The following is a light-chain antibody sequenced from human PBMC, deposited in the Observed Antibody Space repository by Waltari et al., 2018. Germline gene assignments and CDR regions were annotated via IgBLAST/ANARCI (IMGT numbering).Light chain of an antibody. Sequence: SVLTQPPAASGTPGQRVTISCSGSSSNIGRNYVYWYQKVPGTAPKLLIYRDDQRPSGVPDRFSVSKSGTSASLAISGLRSEDEAEYYGATWDDSLGGYVVFGGGTKLTVL. CDR3: ATWDDSLGGYVV. CDR1: SSNIGRNY. CDR2: RDD. J-gene: IGLJ2*01. V-gene: IGLV1-47*01.